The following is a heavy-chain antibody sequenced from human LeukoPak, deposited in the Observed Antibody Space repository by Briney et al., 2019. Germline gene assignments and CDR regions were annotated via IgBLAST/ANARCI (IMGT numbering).Heavy chain of an antibody. J-gene: IGHJ4*02. CDR3: AKVVSGYDPFDY. Sequence: APVKVSCKASGYTFTSYGISWVRQAPGQGLEWMGWISAYNGNTNYAQKLQGRVTMTTDTSTSTAYMELRSLRSDDTAVYYCAKVVSGYDPFDYWGQGTLVTVSS. CDR2: ISAYNGNT. CDR1: GYTFTSYG. D-gene: IGHD5-12*01. V-gene: IGHV1-18*04.